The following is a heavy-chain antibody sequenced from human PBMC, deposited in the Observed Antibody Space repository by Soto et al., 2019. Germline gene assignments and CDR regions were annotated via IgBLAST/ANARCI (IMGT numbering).Heavy chain of an antibody. J-gene: IGHJ4*02. CDR1: GFMFNNYA. V-gene: IGHV3-23*01. Sequence: PGGSPRLSCAASGFMFNNYAMSWVRQAPGKGLEWVSTVSVSGGTTYYADSLKGRFTISRDNSKKTVYLQMNRLRADDTAIYYCAKGLYYYDSSGYRLFDYWGQGTLVTVSS. D-gene: IGHD3-22*01. CDR3: AKGLYYYDSSGYRLFDY. CDR2: VSVSGGTT.